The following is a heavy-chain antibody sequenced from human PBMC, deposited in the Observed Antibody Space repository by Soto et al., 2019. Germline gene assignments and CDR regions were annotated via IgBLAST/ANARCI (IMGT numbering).Heavy chain of an antibody. CDR2: ISGSGGST. D-gene: IGHD3-22*01. V-gene: IGHV3-23*01. CDR1: GFTFSSYA. CDR3: AKDPPNEGGYYDSSGYYFDY. J-gene: IGHJ4*02. Sequence: EVQLLESGGGLVQPGGSLRLSCAASGFTFSSYAMSWVRQAPGKGLEWVSAISGSGGSTYYADSVKGRFTISRDNSKNTLYLQMNSLRAEDTAVYYCAKDPPNEGGYYDSSGYYFDYWGQGTLVTVSS.